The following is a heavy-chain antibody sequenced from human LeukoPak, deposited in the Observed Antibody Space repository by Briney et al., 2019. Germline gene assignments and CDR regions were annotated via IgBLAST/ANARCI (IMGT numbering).Heavy chain of an antibody. CDR3: ASIVIAAAGREDY. D-gene: IGHD6-13*01. CDR2: ISSSSSYT. Sequence: GGSLRLSCAASGFTFSDYYMSWIRQAPGKGLEWVSYISSSSSYTNYADSEKGRFTISRDNAKNSLYLQMNSLRAEDAAVYYCASIVIAAAGREDYWAQGTLVSVFS. V-gene: IGHV3-11*06. J-gene: IGHJ4*02. CDR1: GFTFSDYY.